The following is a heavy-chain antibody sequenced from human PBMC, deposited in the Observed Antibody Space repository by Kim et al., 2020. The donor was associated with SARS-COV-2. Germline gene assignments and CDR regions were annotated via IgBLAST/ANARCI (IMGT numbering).Heavy chain of an antibody. CDR3: ARGDPSDAFDI. J-gene: IGHJ3*02. Sequence: TNYAQKFQGRVTMTRDTSISTAYMELSRLRSDDTAVYYCARGDPSDAFDIWGQGTMVTVSS. CDR2: T. D-gene: IGHD2-21*01. V-gene: IGHV1-2*02.